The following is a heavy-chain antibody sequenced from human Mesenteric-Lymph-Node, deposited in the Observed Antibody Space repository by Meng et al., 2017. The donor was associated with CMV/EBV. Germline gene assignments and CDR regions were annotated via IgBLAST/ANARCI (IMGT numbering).Heavy chain of an antibody. CDR2: ISYSAASK. V-gene: IGHV3-30*19. J-gene: IGHJ3*02. CDR3: ARQGRGGTVTRNAFEI. Sequence: GESLKISCAASGFTFNSYGMHWVRQAPGKGLEWVALISYSAASKYFAPSVKGRFTISRDNSRNTLYLEMNNLRPEDTAVYYCARQGRGGTVTRNAFEIWGQGTMVTVSS. D-gene: IGHD4-11*01. CDR1: GFTFNSYG.